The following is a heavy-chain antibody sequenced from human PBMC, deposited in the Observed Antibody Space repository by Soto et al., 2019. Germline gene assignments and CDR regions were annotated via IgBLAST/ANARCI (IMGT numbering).Heavy chain of an antibody. CDR3: ATRLNFDY. Sequence: EVQLVESGGGLVQPGGSLRLSCAASGFTFSDHYMDWVRQAPGKGLEWVGRTRNKANSYTTEYAASVKDRFTISRDDSKNSLYLQMNSLKTEDTAVYYCATRLNFDYWGQGTLVTVSS. V-gene: IGHV3-72*01. J-gene: IGHJ4*02. CDR2: TRNKANSYTT. CDR1: GFTFSDHY. D-gene: IGHD2-8*01.